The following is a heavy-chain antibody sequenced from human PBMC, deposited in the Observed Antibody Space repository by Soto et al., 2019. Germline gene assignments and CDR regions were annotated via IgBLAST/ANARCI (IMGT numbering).Heavy chain of an antibody. Sequence: QVQLVQSGAEVKKPGASVKVSCKSSGYPFTHYGITWVRQAPGQGLEWMGWISPFNCNTNYGQTRQGRFTLTTDTSTSTVYMDLTTLRSDHTVVHFCARDQSFDRSYYYGIDFWGQGTKVTVSS. CDR1: GYPFTHYG. CDR2: ISPFNCNT. D-gene: IGHD3-22*01. V-gene: IGHV1-18*01. J-gene: IGHJ6*02. CDR3: ARDQSFDRSYYYGIDF.